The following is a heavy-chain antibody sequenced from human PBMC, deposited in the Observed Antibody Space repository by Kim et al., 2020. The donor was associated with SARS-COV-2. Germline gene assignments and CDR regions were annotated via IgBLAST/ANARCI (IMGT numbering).Heavy chain of an antibody. J-gene: IGHJ4*02. CDR3: AKDFNSGVLDY. D-gene: IGHD2-15*01. Sequence: YYAGSVKGRFTNSRDNSKKTLYLQMNSLRAEDTAVYYCAKDFNSGVLDYWGQGTLVTVSS. V-gene: IGHV3-33*06.